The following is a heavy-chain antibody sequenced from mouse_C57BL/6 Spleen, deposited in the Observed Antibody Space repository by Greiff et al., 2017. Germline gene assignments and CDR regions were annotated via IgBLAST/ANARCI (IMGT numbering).Heavy chain of an antibody. CDR2: IDPSDSYT. V-gene: IGHV1-69*01. Sequence: QVQLQQPGAELVMPGASVKLSCKASGYTFTSYWMNWVKQRPGQGLEWIGEIDPSDSYTNYNQKFKGKSTLTVDKSSSTAYLQLSRLTSEASAVYYCARENYFDCWGQGTTLTVSS. CDR3: ARENYFDC. CDR1: GYTFTSYW. J-gene: IGHJ2*01.